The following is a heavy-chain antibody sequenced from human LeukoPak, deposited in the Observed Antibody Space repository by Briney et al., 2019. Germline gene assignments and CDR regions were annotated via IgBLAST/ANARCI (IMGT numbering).Heavy chain of an antibody. J-gene: IGHJ4*02. CDR2: ISYDGSNK. V-gene: IGHV3-30-3*01. CDR3: AKDSRSTYYSDSSGLSASFDY. D-gene: IGHD3-22*01. CDR1: GFTFSSYA. Sequence: GGSLRPSCAASGFTFSSYAMHWVRQAPGKGLEWVSVISYDGSNKYYADSVKGRFTISRDNSKSTLYLQMNSLRPEDTAVYYCAKDSRSTYYSDSSGLSASFDYWGQGTLVTVSS.